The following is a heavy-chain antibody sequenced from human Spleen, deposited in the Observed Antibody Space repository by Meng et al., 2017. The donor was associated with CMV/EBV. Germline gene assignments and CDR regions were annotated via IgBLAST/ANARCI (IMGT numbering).Heavy chain of an antibody. Sequence: CGASGFTFSTDAMHWVRQAPGKGLEWVSVINHNAKNKHYADSVKGRFTISRDNSKNTVYLQMSSLRPDDTAVYFCVKDRSNSWTFDYWGQGALVTVSS. V-gene: IGHV3-30*02. D-gene: IGHD6-13*01. CDR3: VKDRSNSWTFDY. CDR2: INHNAKNK. J-gene: IGHJ4*02. CDR1: GFTFSTDA.